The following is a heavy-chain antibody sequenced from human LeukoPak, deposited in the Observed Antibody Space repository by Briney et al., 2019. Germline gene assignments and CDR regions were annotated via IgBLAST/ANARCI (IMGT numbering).Heavy chain of an antibody. J-gene: IGHJ6*01. V-gene: IGHV1-18*01. Sequence: ASVKVSCKASGYTFNSYGISWVRQAPGQGLEWMGWTSGYNGNTNYGQKLQGRVTMTRDTSTSTAYMEVRSLRPDDTAVYYCARVRDYCTSTSCPTAYYGMDVWGQGTTVTVSS. CDR2: TSGYNGNT. CDR3: ARVRDYCTSTSCPTAYYGMDV. D-gene: IGHD2-2*01. CDR1: GYTFNSYG.